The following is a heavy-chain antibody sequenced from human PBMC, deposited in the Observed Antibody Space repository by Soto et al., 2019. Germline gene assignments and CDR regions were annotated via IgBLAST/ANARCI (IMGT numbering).Heavy chain of an antibody. CDR2: INHAGSEK. CDR3: ARDGFSGADGWFDP. V-gene: IGHV3-7*03. J-gene: IGHJ5*02. D-gene: IGHD3-10*01. CDR1: GFKFTNYW. Sequence: GRSLRLACSASGFKFTNYWMSWVRQAPGKGLEWVANINHAGSEKFYVDSVKGRFTISRDNAKNSLYLQMNSLRAEDTAVYYCARDGFSGADGWFDPWGQGTLVTVSS.